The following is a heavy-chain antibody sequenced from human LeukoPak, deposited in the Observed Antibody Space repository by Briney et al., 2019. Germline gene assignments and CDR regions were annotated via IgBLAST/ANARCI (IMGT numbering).Heavy chain of an antibody. V-gene: IGHV4-59*01. CDR1: GGSFSGYY. D-gene: IGHD3-22*01. J-gene: IGHJ4*02. CDR3: ARGDSSGYLLFDY. CDR2: IYYSGST. Sequence: SETLSLTCAVYGGSFSGYYWSWIRQPPGKGLEWIGYIYYSGSTNYNPSLKSRVTISVDTSKNQFSLKLSSVTAADTAVYYCARGDSSGYLLFDYWGQGTLVTVSS.